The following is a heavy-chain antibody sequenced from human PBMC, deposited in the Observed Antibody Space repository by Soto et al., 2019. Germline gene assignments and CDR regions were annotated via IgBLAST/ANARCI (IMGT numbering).Heavy chain of an antibody. D-gene: IGHD6-19*01. Sequence: ASVKVSCKVSGYTLTELSMHWVRQAPGKGLEWMGGFDPEDGETIYAQKFQGRVTMTEDTSTDTAYMELSSLRSEDTAVYYCATDPFRGSSGSDYMDVWGKGTTVTVSS. V-gene: IGHV1-24*01. CDR1: GYTLTELS. CDR2: FDPEDGET. J-gene: IGHJ6*03. CDR3: ATDPFRGSSGSDYMDV.